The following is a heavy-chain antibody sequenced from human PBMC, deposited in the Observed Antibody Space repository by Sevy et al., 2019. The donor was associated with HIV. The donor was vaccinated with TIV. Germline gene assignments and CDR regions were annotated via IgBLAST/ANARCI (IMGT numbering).Heavy chain of an antibody. D-gene: IGHD2-15*01. J-gene: IGHJ4*02. V-gene: IGHV3-11*04. CDR1: GFTFSDYY. CDR3: ARTAGGYCSGGNCYGHLFDY. CDR2: IDSSGSTK. Sequence: GGFLRLSCAASGFTFSDYYMSWIRQAPGKGLEWVSYIDSSGSTKYYADSVKGRFTISRDNAKNSLYLQMNSLRADDTAVYYCARTAGGYCSGGNCYGHLFDYWGQGTLVTVSS.